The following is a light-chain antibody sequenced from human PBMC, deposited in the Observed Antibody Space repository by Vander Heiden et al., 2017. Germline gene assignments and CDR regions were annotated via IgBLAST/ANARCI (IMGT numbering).Light chain of an antibody. V-gene: IGKV3-15*01. CDR3: QQYNSTPLT. J-gene: IGKJ4*01. CDR1: QSVRNY. Sequence: PVTRSVTPKDKATQSVRASQSVRNYLAWYQQKPGQPPRLFIYGASTRASGIPDRFSGSGSGTEFTLTISSLQSEDVAVYYCQQYNSTPLTFGQGTKVEIK. CDR2: GAS.